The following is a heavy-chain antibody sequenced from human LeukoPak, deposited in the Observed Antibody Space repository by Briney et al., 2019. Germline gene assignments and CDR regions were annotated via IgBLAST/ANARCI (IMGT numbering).Heavy chain of an antibody. CDR2: ISYDGSNK. Sequence: PGGSLRLSCAASGFTFSSYAMHWVRQAPGKGLEWVAVISYDGSNKYYADSVKGRFTISRDNSKNTLYLQMNSLRAEDTAVYYCARRPDYGDYGFDYWGQGTLVTVSS. D-gene: IGHD4-17*01. J-gene: IGHJ4*02. V-gene: IGHV3-30*14. CDR3: ARRPDYGDYGFDY. CDR1: GFTFSSYA.